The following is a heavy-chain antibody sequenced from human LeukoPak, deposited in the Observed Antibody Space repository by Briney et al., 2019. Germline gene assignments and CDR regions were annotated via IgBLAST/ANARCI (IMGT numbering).Heavy chain of an antibody. D-gene: IGHD5-24*01. CDR3: ASGGRGDYFDY. CDR2: ISSSSNYI. Sequence: PGGSLRLSCAASGFTLSSYSMNWVRQAPGKGLEWVSSISSSSNYIYYADSVKGRFTISRDNAKNSLYLQMNSLRAEDTAVYYCASGGRGDYFDYWGQRTLVTVSS. CDR1: GFTLSSYS. J-gene: IGHJ4*02. V-gene: IGHV3-21*01.